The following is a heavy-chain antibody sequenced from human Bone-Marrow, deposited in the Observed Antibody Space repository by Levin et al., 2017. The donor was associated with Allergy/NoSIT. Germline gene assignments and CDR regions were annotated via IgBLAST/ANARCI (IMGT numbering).Heavy chain of an antibody. Sequence: LRLSCAVSGVSIRYGGYSWSWLRQPLGKGLEWIGYIYESGNSNDNPSLKSRVTTSEDRSKNHFSLKLNSMTAAETAVYSCARVGRRELGEDCFDPWGQGTLVTVSS. D-gene: IGHD7-27*01. CDR1: GVSIRYGGYS. CDR3: ARVGRRELGEDCFDP. V-gene: IGHV4-30-2*01. CDR2: IYESGNS. J-gene: IGHJ5*02.